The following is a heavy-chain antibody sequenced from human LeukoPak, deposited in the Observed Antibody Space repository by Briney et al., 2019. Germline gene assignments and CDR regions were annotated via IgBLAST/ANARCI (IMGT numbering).Heavy chain of an antibody. J-gene: IGHJ6*02. V-gene: IGHV4-30-4*01. D-gene: IGHD3-3*01. CDR2: IFYTGRT. Sequence: SQTLSLTCTVSGGSISSGDYYWSWVRQPPGKGLEWIGNIFYTGRTESNPSLRSRLTMSVDTPKNQFSLKLTSVTAADTAVYYCAKGEVTIFGEFIDNYHYYGMDVWGQGTTVTVSS. CDR1: GGSISSGDYY. CDR3: AKGEVTIFGEFIDNYHYYGMDV.